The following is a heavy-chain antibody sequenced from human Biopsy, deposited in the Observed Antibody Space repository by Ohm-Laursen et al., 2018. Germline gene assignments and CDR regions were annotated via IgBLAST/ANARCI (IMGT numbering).Heavy chain of an antibody. V-gene: IGHV4-4*07. D-gene: IGHD3-10*01. J-gene: IGHJ5*02. CDR1: GGYTSHYY. CDR2: IYITGET. CDR3: ARAPPLIRGVVESWFDP. Sequence: SDTLSLTCTVSGGYTSHYYWTWIRQPAGQGLEWIGRIYITGETDYNPSLKSRVTMSVDSSKKQFSLKLKSVTAADTAIYYCARAPPLIRGVVESWFDPWGQGILVTVSS.